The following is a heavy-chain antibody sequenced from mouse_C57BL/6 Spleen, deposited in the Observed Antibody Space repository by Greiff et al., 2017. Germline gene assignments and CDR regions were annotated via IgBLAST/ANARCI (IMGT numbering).Heavy chain of an antibody. Sequence: QVQLKESGPELVKPGASVKISCTASGYAFSSSWMNWVKQRPGKGLEWIGRIYPGDGDTNYNGKFKGKATLTADKSSSTAYMQLSSLTSEDSAVYFCARNKGDFDYWGQGTTLTVSS. V-gene: IGHV1-82*01. J-gene: IGHJ2*01. CDR3: ARNKGDFDY. CDR1: GYAFSSSW. CDR2: IYPGDGDT.